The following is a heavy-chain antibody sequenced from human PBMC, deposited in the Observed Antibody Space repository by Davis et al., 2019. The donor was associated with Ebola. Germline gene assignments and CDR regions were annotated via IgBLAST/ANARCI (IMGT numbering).Heavy chain of an antibody. J-gene: IGHJ4*02. Sequence: ASVKVSCKASGYTFTDYNIHWMRQAPGQGLEWLGRVILKSGATNYAQKFQGRVTMTRDTSISTVYMELSSLRYDDTAVYYCARDPHKAYFDYWGQGTLVTVSS. CDR3: ARDPHKAYFDY. CDR2: VILKSGAT. CDR1: GYTFTDYN. V-gene: IGHV1-2*06.